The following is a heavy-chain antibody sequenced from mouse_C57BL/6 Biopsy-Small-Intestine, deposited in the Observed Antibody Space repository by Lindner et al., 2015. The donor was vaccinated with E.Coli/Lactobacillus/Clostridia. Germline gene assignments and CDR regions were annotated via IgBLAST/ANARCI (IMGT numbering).Heavy chain of an antibody. Sequence: SVKVSCKASGYTFTNYGVSWVRQAPGQGLEWMGWISAYNGNTNYAQKLQGRVTMTTDTSTSTAYMELRTLRSDDTAVYYCARVNDYYYFMDVWGQGTTVTVSS. CDR2: ISAYNGNT. J-gene: IGHJ1*01. V-gene: IGHV1-79*01. CDR1: GYTFTNYG. D-gene: IGHD1-1*01. CDR3: ARVNDYYYFMDV.